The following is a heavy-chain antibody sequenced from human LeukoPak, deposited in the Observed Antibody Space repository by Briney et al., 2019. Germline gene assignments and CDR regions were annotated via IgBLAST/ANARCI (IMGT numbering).Heavy chain of an antibody. Sequence: GRSLRLSCAASGFTFSDYYMSWIRQATGRGLTWGSYISSSGSTIYYADSVKGRFTISRDNAKKSLYMQMNSLRGEDTAVYYSARDGYNSGGDFDYWAQGALVTVSS. CDR3: ARDGYNSGGDFDY. J-gene: IGHJ4*02. CDR1: GFTFSDYY. D-gene: IGHD5-24*01. CDR2: ISSSGSTI. V-gene: IGHV3-11*04.